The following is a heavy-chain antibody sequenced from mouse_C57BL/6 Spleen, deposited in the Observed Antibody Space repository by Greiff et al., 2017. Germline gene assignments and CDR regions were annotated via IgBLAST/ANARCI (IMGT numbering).Heavy chain of an antibody. Sequence: VQLQQSGAELVKPGASVKLSCTASGFNIKDYYMHWVKQRTEQGLEWIGRIDPEDGETKYAPKCQGKATITADTSSNTAYLQLSSLTSEDTAVYDCAIGVTDYAMDDGGQGTSGTGSS. CDR2: IDPEDGET. V-gene: IGHV14-2*01. CDR1: GFNIKDYY. D-gene: IGHD2-2*01. CDR3: AIGVTDYAMDD. J-gene: IGHJ4*01.